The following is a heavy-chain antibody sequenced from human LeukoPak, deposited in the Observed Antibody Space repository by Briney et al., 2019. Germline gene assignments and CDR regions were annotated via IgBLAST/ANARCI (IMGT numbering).Heavy chain of an antibody. CDR3: ARGPTTTYAFDI. Sequence: PGRSLRLSCAASGFTFDDYAMHWVRQAPGKGLEWVSGISWNSGSIGYADSVKGRFTISRDNAKNSLYLQMNSLRAEDTAVYYCARGPTTTYAFDIWGQGTMVTVSS. CDR1: GFTFDDYA. V-gene: IGHV3-9*01. CDR2: ISWNSGSI. J-gene: IGHJ3*02. D-gene: IGHD4-17*01.